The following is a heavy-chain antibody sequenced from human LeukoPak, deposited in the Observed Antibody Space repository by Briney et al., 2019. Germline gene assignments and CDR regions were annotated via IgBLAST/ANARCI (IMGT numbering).Heavy chain of an antibody. D-gene: IGHD3-3*01. V-gene: IGHV4-39*01. CDR1: GGSISSSSYY. CDR3: ARLDKYDFWSGPTSNWFDP. Sequence: PSETLSLTCTVSGGSISSSSYYWRWIRQPPGRGLEWIGSIYYSGSTYYNPSLKSRVTISVDTSKNQFSLKLSSVTAADTAVYYCARLDKYDFWSGPTSNWFDPWGQGTLVTVSS. CDR2: IYYSGST. J-gene: IGHJ5*02.